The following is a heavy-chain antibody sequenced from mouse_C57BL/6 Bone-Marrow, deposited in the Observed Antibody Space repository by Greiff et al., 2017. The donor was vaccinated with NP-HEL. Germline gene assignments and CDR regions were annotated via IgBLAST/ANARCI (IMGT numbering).Heavy chain of an antibody. CDR2: IYPRSGNT. V-gene: IGHV1-81*01. D-gene: IGHD2-5*01. Sequence: QVQLQQSGAELARPGASVKLSCKASGYTFTSYGISWVKQRTGQGLEWIGEIYPRSGNTYYSEKFKGKATLTADKSSSTAYMELRSLTSEDSAVYFCQYSNSNYWGQGTTLTVSS. J-gene: IGHJ2*01. CDR3: QYSNSNY. CDR1: GYTFTSYG.